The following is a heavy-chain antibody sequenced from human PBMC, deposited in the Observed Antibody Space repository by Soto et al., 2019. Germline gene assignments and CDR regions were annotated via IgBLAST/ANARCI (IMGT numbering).Heavy chain of an antibody. J-gene: IGHJ4*02. CDR1: GYTFTSYG. Sequence: QVQLVQSGAEVKKPGASVKVSCKASGYTFTSYGISWVRQAPGQGLEWMGWISAYNGNTNYAQKLQGRVTMTTDTSTSTGCMELRSMRSGATAVYCCARDTYGSGVGYWGQGTLATVS. CDR3: ARDTYGSGVGY. V-gene: IGHV1-18*01. D-gene: IGHD3-10*01. CDR2: ISAYNGNT.